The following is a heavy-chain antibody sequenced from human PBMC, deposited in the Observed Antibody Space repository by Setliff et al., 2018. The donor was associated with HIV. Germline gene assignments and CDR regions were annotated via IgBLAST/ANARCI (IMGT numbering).Heavy chain of an antibody. D-gene: IGHD1-7*01. J-gene: IGHJ6*02. V-gene: IGHV1-18*01. Sequence: ASVKVSCKASGYTFTSYGISWVRQASGQGLEWMGWISAYNGNTDYAQELQGRITLTTDTSTSTAYMELRSLRSDDTAVYYCARWGAPITGTLSIYFYYYYGMDVWGQGTTVTVSS. CDR2: ISAYNGNT. CDR3: ARWGAPITGTLSIYFYYYYGMDV. CDR1: GYTFTSYG.